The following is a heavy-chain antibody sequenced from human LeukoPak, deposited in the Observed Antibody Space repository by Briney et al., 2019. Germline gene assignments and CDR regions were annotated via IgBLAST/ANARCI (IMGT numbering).Heavy chain of an antibody. CDR2: ISYDGSNK. V-gene: IGHV3-30*18. CDR3: AKGVWMATRTSADY. D-gene: IGHD5-24*01. CDR1: GFTFSSYG. Sequence: GRSLRLSCAASGFTFSSYGMHWVRQAPGRGLEWVAVISYDGSNKYYAVSVKGRFTISRDNSKNTLYLQMNSLRAEDTAVYYCAKGVWMATRTSADYWGQGTLVTVSS. J-gene: IGHJ4*02.